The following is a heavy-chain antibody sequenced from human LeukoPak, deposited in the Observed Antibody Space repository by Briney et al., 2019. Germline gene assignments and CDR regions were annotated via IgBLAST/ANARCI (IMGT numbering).Heavy chain of an antibody. CDR3: ARYNYYGDYGFDY. CDR1: GGSFSDYY. CDR2: INHSGST. V-gene: IGHV4-34*01. J-gene: IGHJ4*02. D-gene: IGHD4-17*01. Sequence: SETLSLTCGVYGGSFSDYYWSWIRQPPGKGLEWIGEINHSGSTNYNPSLKSRVTISVDTSKNQFSLKLSSVTAADTAVYYCARYNYYGDYGFDYWGQGTLVTVSS.